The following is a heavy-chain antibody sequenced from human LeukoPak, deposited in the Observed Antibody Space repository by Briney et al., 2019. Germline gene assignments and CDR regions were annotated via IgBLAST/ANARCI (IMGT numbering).Heavy chain of an antibody. V-gene: IGHV1-18*01. Sequence: GASVKVSCKASGYTFTSYGISWVRQAPGQGLEWMGWISAYNGNTNYAQKFQGRVTMTRDTSISTAYMELSRLRSDDTAVYYCAILGYCSSTSCYGGQAFDIWGQGTMVTVSS. CDR3: AILGYCSSTSCYGGQAFDI. J-gene: IGHJ3*02. CDR1: GYTFTSYG. D-gene: IGHD2-2*01. CDR2: ISAYNGNT.